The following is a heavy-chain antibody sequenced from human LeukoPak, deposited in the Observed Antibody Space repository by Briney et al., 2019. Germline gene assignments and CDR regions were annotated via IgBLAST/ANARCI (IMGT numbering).Heavy chain of an antibody. CDR2: IKQDGSEK. CDR1: GFIFSNCW. J-gene: IGHJ3*02. V-gene: IGHV3-7*01. CDR3: ARINSGRHLGDAFDI. Sequence: GSLRLSCETSGFIFSNCWMTWVRQAPGKGLEWVANIKQDGSEKYYVDSVKGRFTISRDNAKNSLFLRMNSLRAEDTAVYYCARINSGRHLGDAFDIWGQGTTVTVSS. D-gene: IGHD1-26*01.